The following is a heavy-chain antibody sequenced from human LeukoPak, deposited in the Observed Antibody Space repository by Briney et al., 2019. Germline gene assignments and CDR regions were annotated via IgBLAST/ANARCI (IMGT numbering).Heavy chain of an antibody. Sequence: PGGSLRLSCAASGFTFSGSAMHWVRQASGKGLEWVGRIRSKANSYATAYAASVKGRFTISRDDSKNTAYLQMNSLKTEDTAVYYCMYYYGSGTPQAGYMDVWGKGTTVTVSS. CDR1: GFTFSGSA. J-gene: IGHJ6*03. CDR2: IRSKANSYAT. D-gene: IGHD3-10*01. V-gene: IGHV3-73*01. CDR3: MYYYGSGTPQAGYMDV.